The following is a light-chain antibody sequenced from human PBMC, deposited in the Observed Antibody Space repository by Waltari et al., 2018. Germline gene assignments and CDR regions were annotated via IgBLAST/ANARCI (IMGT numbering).Light chain of an antibody. V-gene: IGLV2-14*03. CDR1: STDIGLSKY. J-gene: IGLJ3*02. Sequence: QSALTQPASVSGSPGQSITISCSGTSTDIGLSKYVSWYQPHPGKVPRLLLYDVSKRPSGVSSRFSASKTGSTASLTISGLQAEDEATYYCTSYTSTSPNWVFGGGTKLTVL. CDR2: DVS. CDR3: TSYTSTSPNWV.